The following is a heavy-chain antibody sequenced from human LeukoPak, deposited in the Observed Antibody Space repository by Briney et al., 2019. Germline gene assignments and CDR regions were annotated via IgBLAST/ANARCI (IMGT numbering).Heavy chain of an antibody. J-gene: IGHJ3*01. CDR1: GFTFSSYE. D-gene: IGHD2-21*02. Sequence: GGSLRLSCAASGFTFSSYEMNWVRQAPGEGLEWVSYITRSSSTIYYADSVKGRFTISRDNDKNLLYLQMNSLRVEDTALYYCARDKTPYCGRDCYAFDVWGQGTMVTVSS. CDR3: ARDKTPYCGRDCYAFDV. CDR2: ITRSSSTI. V-gene: IGHV3-48*03.